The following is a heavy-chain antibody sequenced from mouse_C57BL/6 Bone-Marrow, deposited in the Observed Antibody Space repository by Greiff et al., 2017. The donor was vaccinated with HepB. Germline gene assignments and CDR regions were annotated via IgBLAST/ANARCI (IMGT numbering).Heavy chain of an antibody. D-gene: IGHD3-2*02. V-gene: IGHV1-63*01. CDR2: IYPGGGYT. CDR1: GYTFTNYW. CDR3: ARMTAQAHFDY. Sequence: VQLQESGAELVRPGTSVKMSCKASGYTFTNYWIGWAKQRPGHGLEWIGDIYPGGGYTNYNEKFKGKATLTADKSSSTAYMQFSSLTSEDSAIYYCARMTAQAHFDYWGQGTTLTVSS. J-gene: IGHJ2*01.